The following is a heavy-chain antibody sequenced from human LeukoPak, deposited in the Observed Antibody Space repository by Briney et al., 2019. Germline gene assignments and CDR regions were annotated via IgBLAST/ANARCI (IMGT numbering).Heavy chain of an antibody. D-gene: IGHD6-13*01. CDR1: GFTFSSYG. V-gene: IGHV3-30*18. Sequence: PGGSLRLSCAASGFTFSSYGMHWVRQAPGKGLEWVAVISYDGSNKYYADSVKGRFAISRDNSKNTLYLQMNSLRAEDTAVYYCAKDSGIAAAGTSGMDVWGQGTTVTVSS. J-gene: IGHJ6*02. CDR2: ISYDGSNK. CDR3: AKDSGIAAAGTSGMDV.